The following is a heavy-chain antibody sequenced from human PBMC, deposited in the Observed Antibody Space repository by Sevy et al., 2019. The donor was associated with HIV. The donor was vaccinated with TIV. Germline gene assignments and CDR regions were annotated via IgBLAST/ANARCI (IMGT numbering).Heavy chain of an antibody. Sequence: GGSLRLSCAASGLTFSSHAMHWVRQAPGKGLEWVAVISSAGSNKYYADSVKGRFTLSRDNPKNTLYLQMNSLRPEDTAVYYCTRDAGYSIAWSPSDYWGQGTLVTVSS. CDR2: ISSAGSNK. V-gene: IGHV3-30-3*01. CDR3: TRDAGYSIAWSPSDY. CDR1: GLTFSSHA. D-gene: IGHD6-19*01. J-gene: IGHJ4*02.